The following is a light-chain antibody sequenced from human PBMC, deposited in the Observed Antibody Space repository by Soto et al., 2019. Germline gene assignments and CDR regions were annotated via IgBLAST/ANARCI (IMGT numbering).Light chain of an antibody. CDR1: SSDVGSYNL. V-gene: IGLV2-23*02. Sequence: QSALTQPACVSGSPGQSITISCTGTSSDVGSYNLVSWYQQHPGKAPKLMIYEVSKRPSGVSNRFSGSKSGNTASLTISGLQAEDEADYYCCSYAGSSTSPYVFGTGTKLTVL. CDR2: EVS. J-gene: IGLJ1*01. CDR3: CSYAGSSTSPYV.